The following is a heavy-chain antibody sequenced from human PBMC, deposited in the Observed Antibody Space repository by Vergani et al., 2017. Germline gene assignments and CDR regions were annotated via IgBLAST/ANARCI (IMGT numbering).Heavy chain of an antibody. Sequence: QVQLVESGGGVVQPGRSLRLSCAASGFTFSSYAMHWVRQAPGKGLEWVAVISYDGSNKYYADSVKGRFTISRDNSKNTLYLQMNSLRAEDTAVYYCARDWGGFRSVAATPGGFDPWGQGTLVTVSS. D-gene: IGHD2-15*01. CDR3: ARDWGGFRSVAATPGGFDP. V-gene: IGHV3-30*04. J-gene: IGHJ5*02. CDR1: GFTFSSYA. CDR2: ISYDGSNK.